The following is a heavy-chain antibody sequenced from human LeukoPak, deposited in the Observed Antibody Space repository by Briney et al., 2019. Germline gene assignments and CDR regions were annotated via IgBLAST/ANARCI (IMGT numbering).Heavy chain of an antibody. CDR2: IYYSGST. J-gene: IGHJ6*03. Sequence: SETLSLTCTVSGGSISSSNYYWGWIRQPPGKGLEWIGSIYYSGSTYYSPSLKSRVTISVDTSKNQFSLKLSSVTAADTAVYYCARVICITGTYYYYYYYMDVWGKGTTVTVSS. CDR1: GGSISSSNYY. D-gene: IGHD1/OR15-1a*01. V-gene: IGHV4-39*07. CDR3: ARVICITGTYYYYYYYMDV.